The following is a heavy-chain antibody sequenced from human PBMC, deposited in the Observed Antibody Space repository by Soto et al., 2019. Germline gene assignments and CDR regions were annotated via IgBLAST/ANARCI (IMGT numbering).Heavy chain of an antibody. CDR2: MNPNSGNT. D-gene: IGHD2-21*01. J-gene: IGHJ4*02. CDR3: AMEKCGYYDY. V-gene: IGHV1-8*01. CDR1: GYTFTSYD. Sequence: QVQLVQSGAEVKKPGASVKVSCKASGYTFTSYDINWVRQATGQGLERMGWMNPNSGNTGYAQKFQGRVTMTRKTSISTANMALSSLRSEDTAVYYSAMEKCGYYDYWGQGTLVTVSS.